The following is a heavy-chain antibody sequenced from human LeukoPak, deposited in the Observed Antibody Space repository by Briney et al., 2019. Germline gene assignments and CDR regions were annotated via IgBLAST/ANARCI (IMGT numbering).Heavy chain of an antibody. J-gene: IGHJ5*02. D-gene: IGHD2-2*01. Sequence: GGSLRLSCAASGFTFSSYSMNWVRQAPGKGLEWVSSISSSSSYIYYADSVKGRFTISRDNAKNSLYLQMNSLRAEDTAVYYCARDLASLYCSSTSCPNWFDPWGQGTLVTVSS. V-gene: IGHV3-21*01. CDR2: ISSSSSYI. CDR3: ARDLASLYCSSTSCPNWFDP. CDR1: GFTFSSYS.